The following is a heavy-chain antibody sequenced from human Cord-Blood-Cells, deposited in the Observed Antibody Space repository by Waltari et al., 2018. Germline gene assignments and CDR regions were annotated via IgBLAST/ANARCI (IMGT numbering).Heavy chain of an antibody. D-gene: IGHD6-13*01. CDR3: AKVAAAGELRG. CDR1: GFTFSSYG. CDR2: ISYDGSNK. Sequence: QVQLVESGGGVVQPGRSLRLSCAASGFTFSSYGMHWVRQAPGKGLEWVAVISYDGSNKYYADSVKGRFTISRDNSKNTLYLQMNSLRAEDTAVYYCAKVAAAGELRGWGQGTLVTVSS. V-gene: IGHV3-30*18. J-gene: IGHJ4*02.